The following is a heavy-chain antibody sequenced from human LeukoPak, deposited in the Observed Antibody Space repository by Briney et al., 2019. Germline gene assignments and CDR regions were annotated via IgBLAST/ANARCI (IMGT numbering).Heavy chain of an antibody. CDR1: GGSFSGYY. Sequence: SETLSLTCAVYGGSFSGYYWSWIRQPPGKGLEWIGEINHSGSTNYNPSLKSRVTISVDTSKNQFSLKLSSVTAADTAVYYCARDGRYFDWLFDYWGQGTLVTVSS. V-gene: IGHV4-34*01. D-gene: IGHD3-9*01. CDR2: INHSGST. CDR3: ARDGRYFDWLFDY. J-gene: IGHJ4*02.